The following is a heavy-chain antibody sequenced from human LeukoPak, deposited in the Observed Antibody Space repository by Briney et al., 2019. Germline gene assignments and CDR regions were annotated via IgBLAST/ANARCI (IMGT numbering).Heavy chain of an antibody. CDR3: AKDSTSAEEGGGADFDY. Sequence: GGSLRLSCAASGFTFSSYAMSWVRQAPGKGLEWVSAISGSGGGTYYADSVKGRFTISRDNSKNTLYLQMNSLRAEDTAVYYCAKDSTSAEEGGGADFDYWGQGTLVTVSS. CDR1: GFTFSSYA. V-gene: IGHV3-23*01. J-gene: IGHJ4*02. D-gene: IGHD2-2*01. CDR2: ISGSGGGT.